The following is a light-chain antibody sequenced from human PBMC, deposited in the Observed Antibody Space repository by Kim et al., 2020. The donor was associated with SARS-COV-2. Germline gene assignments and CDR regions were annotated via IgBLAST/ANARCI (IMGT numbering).Light chain of an antibody. CDR3: QQYSYWSYT. V-gene: IGKV1-5*03. Sequence: DVQMTQSPSTLSADVGDRVIITCRASQNLDDWLAWYQHKPGKAPKLLIYMTSNLESGVPSRFSGSGSGTEFTLTINSLQPDDFATYYCQQYSYWSYTFGPGTKVDIK. J-gene: IGKJ3*01. CDR2: MTS. CDR1: QNLDDW.